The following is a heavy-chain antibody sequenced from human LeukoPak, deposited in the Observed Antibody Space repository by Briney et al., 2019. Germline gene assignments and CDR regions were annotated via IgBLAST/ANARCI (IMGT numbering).Heavy chain of an antibody. V-gene: IGHV3-21*01. Sequence: GGSLRLSCAASGFTFSSYSMNWVRQAPGKGLEWVSSISSSSSYIYYADSVKGRFTISRDNAKNSLYLQMNSLRAEDTAVYYCARAPYCGGDCYNINFDYWGQGTLVTVSS. D-gene: IGHD2-21*02. J-gene: IGHJ4*02. CDR1: GFTFSSYS. CDR3: ARAPYCGGDCYNINFDY. CDR2: ISSSSSYI.